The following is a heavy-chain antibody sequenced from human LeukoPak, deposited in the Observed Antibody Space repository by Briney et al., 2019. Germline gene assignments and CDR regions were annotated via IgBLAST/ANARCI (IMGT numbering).Heavy chain of an antibody. CDR3: TTEGYDILTGSQDY. V-gene: IGHV3-15*01. D-gene: IGHD3-9*01. CDR2: IKSKTDGGTT. J-gene: IGHJ4*02. CDR1: GFTFSNAW. Sequence: GGSLRLSCAASGFTFSNAWMSWVRQAPGKGLEWVGRIKSKTDGGTTDYAAPVKGRFTISRDDSKNTLYLQMNSLKTEDTAVYYCTTEGYDILTGSQDYWGQGTLVTVSS.